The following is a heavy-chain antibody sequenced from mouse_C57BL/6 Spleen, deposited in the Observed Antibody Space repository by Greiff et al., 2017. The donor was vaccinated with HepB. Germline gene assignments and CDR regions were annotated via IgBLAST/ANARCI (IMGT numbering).Heavy chain of an antibody. Sequence: EVKLMESGGGLVKPGGSLKLSCAASGFTFSDYGMHWVRQAPEKGLEWVAYISSGSSTIYYADTVKGRFTISRDNAKNTLFLQMTSLRSEDTAMYYCARRGITTVVASYYFDYWGQGTTLTVSS. J-gene: IGHJ2*01. V-gene: IGHV5-17*01. CDR1: GFTFSDYG. CDR2: ISSGSSTI. CDR3: ARRGITTVVASYYFDY. D-gene: IGHD1-1*01.